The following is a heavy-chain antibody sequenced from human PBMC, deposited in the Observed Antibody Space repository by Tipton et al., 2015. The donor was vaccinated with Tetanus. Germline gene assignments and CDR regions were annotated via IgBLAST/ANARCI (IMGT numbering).Heavy chain of an antibody. D-gene: IGHD1-14*01. Sequence: SLRLSCSASGFIFSNYWMSWVRQAPGKGLEWVSSISGSSNYINYADSVKGRFTISRANAKNSLYLQMNSLRADDTAIYYCAKEALGVLNLWGKGTTVIVSS. CDR3: AKEALGVLNL. J-gene: IGHJ6*04. V-gene: IGHV3-21*04. CDR1: GFIFSNYW. CDR2: ISGSSNYI.